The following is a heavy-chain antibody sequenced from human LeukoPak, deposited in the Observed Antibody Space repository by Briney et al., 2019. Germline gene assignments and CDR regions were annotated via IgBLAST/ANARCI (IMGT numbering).Heavy chain of an antibody. V-gene: IGHV3-35*01. CDR2: VSWNGSRT. CDR3: VVPAAALYYYGMHV. Sequence: PGGSLRLSCAASGFTFSNSDMNWVNQAPGKGLEWVSGVSWNGSRTHYADSVKGRFIISRDNSRNTLYLQTNSLRAEDTAVPVRVVPAAALYYYGMHVWGKGTTVTVSS. CDR1: GFTFSNSD. J-gene: IGHJ6*04. D-gene: IGHD2-2*01.